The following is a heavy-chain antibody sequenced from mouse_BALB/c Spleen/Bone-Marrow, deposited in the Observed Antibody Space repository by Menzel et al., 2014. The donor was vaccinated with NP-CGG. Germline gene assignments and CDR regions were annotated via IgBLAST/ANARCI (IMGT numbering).Heavy chain of an antibody. CDR1: GFGFNSYG. D-gene: IGHD2-4*01. CDR3: ARHAYYDQTEVSFVY. J-gene: IGHJ3*01. Sequence: VQLVESGGGLVKSGGSLKLSCAASGFGFNSYGMSWVRQTPEKRLAWVATISGGGSYAFYPDSVKGRFTISRDNAKNNLYLQLSSLRSEDTALYYCARHAYYDQTEVSFVYWGQGTLVTVSA. CDR2: ISGGGSYA. V-gene: IGHV5-9-2*01.